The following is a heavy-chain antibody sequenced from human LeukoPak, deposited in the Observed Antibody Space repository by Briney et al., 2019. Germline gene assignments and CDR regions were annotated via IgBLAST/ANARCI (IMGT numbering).Heavy chain of an antibody. CDR1: GLTFSSYA. CDR3: ANFGSGSYVGGFDY. D-gene: IGHD3-10*01. CDR2: ISGSGGSA. V-gene: IGHV3-23*01. Sequence: GVSLRLSCAASGLTFSSYAMSWVRQAPGKGLEWVSAISGSGGSAYYADSVKGRFTISRDNSKNTLYLQMNSLRAEDTAVYYCANFGSGSYVGGFDYWGQGTLVTVSS. J-gene: IGHJ4*02.